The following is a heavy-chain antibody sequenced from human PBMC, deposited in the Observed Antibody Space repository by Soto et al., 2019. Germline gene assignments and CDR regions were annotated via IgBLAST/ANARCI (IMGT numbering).Heavy chain of an antibody. CDR1: GFTFSSYS. D-gene: IGHD3-10*01. CDR3: ARDKIGGRYYYGSGGWFDP. Sequence: EVQLVESGGGLVKPGGSLRLSCAASGFTFSSYSMNWVRQAPGQGLEWVSSISSISSYIYYADTVKGRVTISRDNAKNSLYLQMNSLRAEDTAVYYCARDKIGGRYYYGSGGWFDPWGQGTLVTVSS. CDR2: ISSISSYI. J-gene: IGHJ5*02. V-gene: IGHV3-21*01.